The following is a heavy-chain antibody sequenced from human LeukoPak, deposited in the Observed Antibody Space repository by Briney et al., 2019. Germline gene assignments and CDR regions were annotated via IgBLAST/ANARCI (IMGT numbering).Heavy chain of an antibody. Sequence: SETLSLTCTVSGGSISSGGYYWSWIRQHPGKGLEWIGYIYYSGSTYYNPSLKSRVTISVDTSKNQFSLKLSSVTAADTAVYYCARGPVGDYYGMDVWGQGTTVTVSS. D-gene: IGHD3-16*01. V-gene: IGHV4-31*03. CDR1: GGSISSGGYY. CDR2: IYYSGST. CDR3: ARGPVGDYYGMDV. J-gene: IGHJ6*02.